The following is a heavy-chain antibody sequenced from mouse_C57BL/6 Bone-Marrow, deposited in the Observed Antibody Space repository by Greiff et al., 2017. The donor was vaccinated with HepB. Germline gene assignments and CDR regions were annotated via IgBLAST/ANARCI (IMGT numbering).Heavy chain of an antibody. CDR3: ARGGAFITTFDY. Sequence: VQLQQSGGGLVKPGGSLKLSCAASGFTFSSYAMSWVRQTPEKRLEWVATISDGGSYTYYPDNVKGRFTISRDNAKNNLYLQMSHLKSEDTAMYYCARGGAFITTFDYWGQGTTLTVSS. V-gene: IGHV5-4*01. D-gene: IGHD1-1*01. J-gene: IGHJ2*01. CDR2: ISDGGSYT. CDR1: GFTFSSYA.